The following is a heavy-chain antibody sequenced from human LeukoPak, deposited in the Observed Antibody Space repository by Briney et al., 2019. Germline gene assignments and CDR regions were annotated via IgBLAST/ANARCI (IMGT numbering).Heavy chain of an antibody. CDR1: GGSITSYY. V-gene: IGHV4-59*01. Sequence: SETLSLTCTVSGGSITSYYWTWIRQPPGKGLEWVGYIYYSGSTNYNPSLKSRVTISVDTSKNQFSLKLTSVTAADTAVYYCARVRATGAHDCWGQGTLVTVSS. CDR2: IYYSGST. CDR3: ARVRATGAHDC. J-gene: IGHJ4*02. D-gene: IGHD1-14*01.